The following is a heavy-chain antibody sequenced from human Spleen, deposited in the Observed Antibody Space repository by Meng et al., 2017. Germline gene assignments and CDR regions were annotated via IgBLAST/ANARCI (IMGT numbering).Heavy chain of an antibody. V-gene: IGHV4-61*03. J-gene: IGHJ4*02. CDR1: GGSLSSGDYY. D-gene: IGHD4-11*01. CDR3: ARGPTTMAHDFDY. CDR2: INHSGST. Sequence: QVQRQESGPGRVRPSETLSLPYSVSGGSLSSGDYYWSWIRQPPGKGLEWIGEINHSGSTNYNPSLESRATISVDTSQNNLSLKLSSVTAADSAVYYCARGPTTMAHDFDYWGQGTLVTVSS.